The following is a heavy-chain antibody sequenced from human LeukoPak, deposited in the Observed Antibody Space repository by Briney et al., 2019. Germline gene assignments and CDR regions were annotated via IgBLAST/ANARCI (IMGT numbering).Heavy chain of an antibody. CDR1: GFTFSSYV. CDR2: ILPGGGNT. Sequence: PGGSLRLSCAASGFTFSSYVMSWVRQAPGKGLEWVSSILPGGGNTYYADSVKGRFTISRDNSKNTLYLQMSSLRVEDTAVYYCAKRIRHSSSWCYIDYWGQGTLVTVSS. V-gene: IGHV3-23*01. D-gene: IGHD6-13*01. CDR3: AKRIRHSSSWCYIDY. J-gene: IGHJ4*02.